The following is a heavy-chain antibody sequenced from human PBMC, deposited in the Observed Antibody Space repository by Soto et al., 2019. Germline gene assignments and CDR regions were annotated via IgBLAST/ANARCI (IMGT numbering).Heavy chain of an antibody. CDR2: IYPGDSDT. J-gene: IGHJ4*02. CDR1: GYSFTDYW. Sequence: EVQLVQSGAEVKKPGESLKISCKGSGYSFTDYWIGWVRQMPGKGLEWMGIIYPGDSDTRYSPSFQGQVTISVDKSSTTAYLQWSSLKASDTAMYYCARRAGYSSSWYFFDYWGQGTLVTVSS. CDR3: ARRAGYSSSWYFFDY. D-gene: IGHD6-13*01. V-gene: IGHV5-51*03.